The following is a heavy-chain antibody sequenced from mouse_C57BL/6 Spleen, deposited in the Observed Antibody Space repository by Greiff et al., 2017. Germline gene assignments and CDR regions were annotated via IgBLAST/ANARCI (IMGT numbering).Heavy chain of an antibody. CDR1: GYTFTSSW. CDR2: IYPADSET. Sequence: QVQLQQPGAELVRPGSSVKLSCKASGYTFTSSWMDWVKQRPGQGLEWIGNIYPADSETHYNQKFKDKATLTVDKSSSTAYMQLSSLTSEDSAVYYCARTSYGYDAMDYWGQGTSVTVSS. CDR3: ARTSYGYDAMDY. V-gene: IGHV1-61*01. D-gene: IGHD2-10*01. J-gene: IGHJ4*01.